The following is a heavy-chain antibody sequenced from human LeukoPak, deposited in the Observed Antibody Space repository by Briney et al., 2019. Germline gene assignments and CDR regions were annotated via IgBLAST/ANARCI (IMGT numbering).Heavy chain of an antibody. J-gene: IGHJ4*02. D-gene: IGHD1-26*01. CDR3: AKDRGGYSGSSSYFDY. V-gene: IGHV3-23*01. CDR2: ISGSGGST. CDR1: GFTFNTYA. Sequence: GGSLRLSCAASGFTFNTYAINWVRQAPGKGLEWVSAISGSGGSTYYADSVKGRFTISRDNSKNTLYLQMNSLRAEDTAVYYCAKDRGGYSGSSSYFDYWGQGTLVTVSS.